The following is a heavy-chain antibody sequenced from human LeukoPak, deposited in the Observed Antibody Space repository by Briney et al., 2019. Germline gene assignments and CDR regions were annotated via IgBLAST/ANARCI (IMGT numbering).Heavy chain of an antibody. CDR1: GFTFSKYW. J-gene: IGHJ3*02. D-gene: IGHD3-10*01. V-gene: IGHV3-7*01. Sequence: GGSLRLSCAASGFTFSKYWMTWVRQAPGKGLEWVANIKQDESEKYYADSVKGRFSVSRDNGKSSLYLQMNSLRAEDTAVYYCARDREEMVRAPYAFGIWGQGTMVTVSS. CDR3: ARDREEMVRAPYAFGI. CDR2: IKQDESEK.